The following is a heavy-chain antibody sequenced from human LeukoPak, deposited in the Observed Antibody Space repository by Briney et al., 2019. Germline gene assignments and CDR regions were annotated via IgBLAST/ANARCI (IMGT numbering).Heavy chain of an antibody. CDR2: ISSSSSYI. J-gene: IGHJ5*02. V-gene: IGHV3-21*01. Sequence: GGSLRLSCAASGFTFSSYSMNWVRQAPGKGLEWVSSISSSSSYIYYADSVKGRFTISRDIAKNSLYLQMNSLRAEDTAVYYCARDRYDFWSDYNWFDPWGQGTLVTVSS. CDR1: GFTFSSYS. D-gene: IGHD3-3*01. CDR3: ARDRYDFWSDYNWFDP.